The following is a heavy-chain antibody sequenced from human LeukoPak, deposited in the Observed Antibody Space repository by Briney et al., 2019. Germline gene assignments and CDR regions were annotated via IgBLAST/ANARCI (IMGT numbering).Heavy chain of an antibody. D-gene: IGHD6-19*01. V-gene: IGHV4-4*07. J-gene: IGHJ4*02. CDR3: ARDFRVYTTGWYYFDY. CDR2: IYTSGST. Sequence: TSETLSLTCTVSGASISSYYWSWIRQPAGKGLEWIGRIYTSGSTGYNPSLKSRVTISIDTSKNQFSLKLTSVTAADTAMYYCARDFRVYTTGWYYFDYWGQGTLVTVSS. CDR1: GASISSYY.